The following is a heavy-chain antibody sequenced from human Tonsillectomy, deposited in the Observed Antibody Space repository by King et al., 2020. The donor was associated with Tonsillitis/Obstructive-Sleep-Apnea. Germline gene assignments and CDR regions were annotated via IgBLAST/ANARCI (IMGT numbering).Heavy chain of an antibody. CDR2: INHSGST. Sequence: VQLQQWGAGLLKPSETLSLTCAVYGGSFSGYYWSWIRQPPGKGLEWIGEINHSGSTNYNPSLKSRVTISVDTSKNQFSLKLSSVTAADTAVYYCARVGLLWFGEFCAFDIWGQGTMVTVSS. CDR3: ARVGLLWFGEFCAFDI. CDR1: GGSFSGYY. D-gene: IGHD3-10*01. V-gene: IGHV4-34*01. J-gene: IGHJ3*02.